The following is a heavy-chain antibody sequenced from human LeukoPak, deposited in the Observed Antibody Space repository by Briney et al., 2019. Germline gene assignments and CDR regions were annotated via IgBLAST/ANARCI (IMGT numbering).Heavy chain of an antibody. V-gene: IGHV3-53*01. D-gene: IGHD2-21*01. Sequence: GGSLRLSCAASGFTVSSNYMSWVRQAPGKGLEWVSVIYSGGSTHHADSVKGRFTISRDNSKNTLFLEMNSLRAEDTAVYYCARNGDYYYNGMDVWGQGTTVTVSS. CDR3: ARNGDYYYNGMDV. CDR2: IYSGGST. J-gene: IGHJ6*02. CDR1: GFTVSSNY.